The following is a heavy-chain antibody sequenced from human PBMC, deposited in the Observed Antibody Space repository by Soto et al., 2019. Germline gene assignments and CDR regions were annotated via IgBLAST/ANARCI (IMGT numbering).Heavy chain of an antibody. Sequence: SETLSLTCTVSGGSISSYYWSWIRQPPGKGLEWIGYIYYSGSTNYNPSLKSRVTISVDTSTNQFSLKLSSVTAADTAVYYCARGGDYYGSGSYYNPDYYYSGMDVWGQGTTVTVSS. D-gene: IGHD3-10*01. CDR1: GGSISSYY. J-gene: IGHJ6*02. CDR3: ARGGDYYGSGSYYNPDYYYSGMDV. CDR2: IYYSGST. V-gene: IGHV4-59*01.